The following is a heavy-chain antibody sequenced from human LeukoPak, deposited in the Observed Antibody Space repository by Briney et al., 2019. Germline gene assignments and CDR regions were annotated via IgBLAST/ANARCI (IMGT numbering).Heavy chain of an antibody. J-gene: IGHJ5*02. D-gene: IGHD6-25*01. V-gene: IGHV1-69*05. CDR3: ALNPAGGQRNWFDP. Sequence: SVKVSCKASGGTFSSYAISWVRQAPGQGLEWMGGIIPIFGTANYAQKFQGRVTITTDESTSTAYMELSSLRSEDTAVYYCALNPAGGQRNWFDPWGQGTLVTVSS. CDR1: GGTFSSYA. CDR2: IIPIFGTA.